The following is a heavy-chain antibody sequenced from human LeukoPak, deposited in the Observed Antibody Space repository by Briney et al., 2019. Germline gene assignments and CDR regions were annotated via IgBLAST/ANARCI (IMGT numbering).Heavy chain of an antibody. Sequence: SETLSLTCTVSGYSISSGYYWGWIRQPPGKGLEWIGSIYHSGSTYYNPSLKSRVTISVDTSKNQFSLKLSSVTAADTAVYYCARQRWLLPVRWGQGTLVTVSS. D-gene: IGHD5-24*01. CDR1: GYSISSGYY. CDR2: IYHSGST. V-gene: IGHV4-38-2*02. CDR3: ARQRWLLPVR. J-gene: IGHJ4*02.